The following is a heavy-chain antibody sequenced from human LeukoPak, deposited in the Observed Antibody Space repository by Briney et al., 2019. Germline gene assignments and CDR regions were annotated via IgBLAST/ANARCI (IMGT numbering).Heavy chain of an antibody. J-gene: IGHJ4*02. CDR1: GFTFSSYA. V-gene: IGHV3-23*01. D-gene: IGHD4-23*01. CDR3: AKERGNNGGNTNGYFDY. CDR2: TSGSGGTT. Sequence: GGSLRLSCAASGFTFSSYAMSWVRRAPGKGLEWVSVTSGSGGTTCSADSVKGRFTISRDNSKNTLYLQMNSLRAEDTAAYYCAKERGNNGGNTNGYFDYWGQGTLVTVSS.